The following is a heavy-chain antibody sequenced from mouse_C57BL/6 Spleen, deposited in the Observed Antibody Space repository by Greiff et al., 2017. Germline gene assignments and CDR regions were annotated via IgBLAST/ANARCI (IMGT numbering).Heavy chain of an antibody. V-gene: IGHV5-17*01. CDR1: GFTFSDYG. CDR3: ARDDGYPYAMDY. J-gene: IGHJ4*01. D-gene: IGHD2-3*01. Sequence: EVMLVESGGGLVKPGGSLKLSCAAFGFTFSDYGMHWVRQAPEKGLEWVAYISSGSSTIYYADTVKGRFTISRDNAKNTLFLQMTSLRSEDTAMYYCARDDGYPYAMDYWGQGTSVTVSS. CDR2: ISSGSSTI.